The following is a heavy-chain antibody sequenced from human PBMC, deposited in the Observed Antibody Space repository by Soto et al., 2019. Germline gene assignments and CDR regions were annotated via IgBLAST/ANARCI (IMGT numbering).Heavy chain of an antibody. D-gene: IGHD1-26*01. J-gene: IGHJ6*02. CDR3: ARGYRIYYYGMDV. Sequence: SVKVSFKASGGTFSSYAISWVRQAPGQGLEWMGGIIPIFGTANYAQKFQGRVTITAXXXXXXAXMELSSLRSEDTAVYYCARGYRIYYYGMDVWG. CDR2: IIPIFGTA. CDR1: GGTFSSYA. V-gene: IGHV1-69*13.